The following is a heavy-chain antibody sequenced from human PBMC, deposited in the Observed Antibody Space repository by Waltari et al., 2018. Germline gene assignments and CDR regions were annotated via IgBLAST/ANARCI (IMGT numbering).Heavy chain of an antibody. Sequence: QVQLQESGPGLVKPSETLSLTCTVSGGSISSYYWSWIRQPPGKGLEWIGYIYYSGSTNYNPSLKSRVTISVDTSKNQFSLKLSSVTAADTAVYYCARAVSAAGTGEFDPWGQGTLVTVSS. V-gene: IGHV4-59*01. J-gene: IGHJ5*02. D-gene: IGHD6-13*01. CDR3: ARAVSAAGTGEFDP. CDR2: IYYSGST. CDR1: GGSISSYY.